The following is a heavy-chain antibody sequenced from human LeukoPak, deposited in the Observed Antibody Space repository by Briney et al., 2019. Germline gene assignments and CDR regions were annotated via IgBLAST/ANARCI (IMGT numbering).Heavy chain of an antibody. Sequence: GGSLRLSCAASGFILSGYNMNWVRQAPGKGLEWVSFIAISGTYITYADSMKGRFTISRDNAKNSLYLQMNSLRAEDTAVYYCAKDLSGSHTYWGQGTLVTVSS. J-gene: IGHJ4*02. CDR2: IAISGTYI. V-gene: IGHV3-21*01. D-gene: IGHD1-26*01. CDR1: GFILSGYN. CDR3: AKDLSGSHTY.